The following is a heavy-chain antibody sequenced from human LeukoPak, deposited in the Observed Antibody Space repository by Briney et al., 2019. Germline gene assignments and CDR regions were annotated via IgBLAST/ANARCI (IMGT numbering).Heavy chain of an antibody. CDR1: GFTISSYS. D-gene: IGHD3-22*01. Sequence: GGSLRLSCAASGFTISSYSMNWVRQAPGKGLECVSYISSSSSTIYYADSVKGRFTISRDNAKNSLYLQMNSLRAEDTAVYYCARDFHRRVYDSSGYSPYWGQGTLVTVSS. CDR2: ISSSSSTI. CDR3: ARDFHRRVYDSSGYSPY. V-gene: IGHV3-48*01. J-gene: IGHJ4*02.